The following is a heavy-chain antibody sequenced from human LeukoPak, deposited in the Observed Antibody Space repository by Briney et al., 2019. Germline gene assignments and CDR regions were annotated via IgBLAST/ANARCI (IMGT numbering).Heavy chain of an antibody. V-gene: IGHV4-61*02. CDR3: ARDFYPRRFDP. D-gene: IGHD2/OR15-2a*01. J-gene: IGHJ5*02. Sequence: SQTLSLTCTVSGGSISSGSFYWSWIPQPAGKGLEWIGRIYTSENTDYNPSLKSRVTISVDTSKNQFSLKLSSVTAADTAVYYCARDFYPRRFDPWGQGTLVTVSS. CDR2: IYTSENT. CDR1: GGSISSGSFY.